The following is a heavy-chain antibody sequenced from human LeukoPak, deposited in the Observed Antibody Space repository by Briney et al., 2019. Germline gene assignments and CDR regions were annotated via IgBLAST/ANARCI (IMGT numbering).Heavy chain of an antibody. J-gene: IGHJ4*02. CDR3: ARDGDSRGYSLDF. V-gene: IGHV3-33*01. Sequence: PGGSLRHSCAASGFSFSRYGMHWVRQAPGKGLEWVAVIWHDGSNKYYVDSVKGRFTVSRDNSKNTLYLQMNSLRTEDTAKYYCARDGDSRGYSLDFWGQGTLVTVSS. D-gene: IGHD3-22*01. CDR2: IWHDGSNK. CDR1: GFSFSRYG.